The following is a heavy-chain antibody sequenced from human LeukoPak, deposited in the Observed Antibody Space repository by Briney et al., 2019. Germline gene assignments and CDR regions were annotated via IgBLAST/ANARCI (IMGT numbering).Heavy chain of an antibody. CDR1: GFTFISYV. Sequence: PGGSLRLSCAASGFTFISYVMHWVRQAPGKGLEWVAVISYDGNNKYYGDSVKGRFTISRDNSKSTLYLQMNSLRAEDTAVYYCAKSDYYGSESYWTYFDYWGQGTLVTVSS. V-gene: IGHV3-30*18. CDR2: ISYDGNNK. CDR3: AKSDYYGSESYWTYFDY. J-gene: IGHJ4*02. D-gene: IGHD3-10*01.